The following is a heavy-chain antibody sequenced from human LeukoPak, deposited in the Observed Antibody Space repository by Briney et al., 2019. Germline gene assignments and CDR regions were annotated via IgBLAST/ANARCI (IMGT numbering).Heavy chain of an antibody. V-gene: IGHV4-39*01. CDR1: GCSISSSRYY. CDR2: VFYSGNS. J-gene: IGHJ4*02. Sequence: PSETLSHTCTVSGCSISSSRYYWGWIRQPPGKGLEWIGTVFYSGNSYYNPALKSRVTISVDTSKNQVSLKLSSVTAGATAVYYCARHLRYAGVAVAGMEYWGQRILVTVSS. CDR3: ARHLRYAGVAVAGMEY. D-gene: IGHD6-19*01.